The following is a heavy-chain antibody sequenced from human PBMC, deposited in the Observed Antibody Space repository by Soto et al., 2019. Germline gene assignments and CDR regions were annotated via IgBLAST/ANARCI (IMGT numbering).Heavy chain of an antibody. CDR1: GGSISSGGYY. J-gene: IGHJ5*02. Sequence: QVQLQESGPGLVKPSQTLSLNCTVSGGSISSGGYYWSWIRQHPGKGLEWIGYIYYSGSTYYNPSLKSRVTISVATSKNQFSLKLRSVTAADTAVYYCARDWSPDYGDYEGVGWFYPWGQGTLVTVSS. D-gene: IGHD4-17*01. V-gene: IGHV4-31*03. CDR2: IYYSGST. CDR3: ARDWSPDYGDYEGVGWFYP.